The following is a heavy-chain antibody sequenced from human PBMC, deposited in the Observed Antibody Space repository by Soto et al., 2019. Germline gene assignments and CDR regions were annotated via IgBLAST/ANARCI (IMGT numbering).Heavy chain of an antibody. D-gene: IGHD2-21*01. J-gene: IGHJ4*02. CDR2: MSYDGSNK. CDR1: GFTFSSYG. V-gene: IGHV3-30*18. Sequence: GGSLRLSCAASGFTFSSYGMHWVRQAPGKGLEWVAVMSYDGSNKYYADSVKGRFTISRDNSKNTLYLQMNSLRAEDTAVYYCAKADFRAIQHPPTGAGEIDYWGQGTLVTVSS. CDR3: AKADFRAIQHPPTGAGEIDY.